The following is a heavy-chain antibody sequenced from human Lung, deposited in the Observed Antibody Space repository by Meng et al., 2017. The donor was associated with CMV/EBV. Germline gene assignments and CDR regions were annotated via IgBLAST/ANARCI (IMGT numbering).Heavy chain of an antibody. Sequence: ASVXVSXKASGYTFSYYDIRWVRQASGQGLEWVGWMNPNRGNTAYAQKFQGRVTMTRDTSTSIAYMELSSLRSGATAVYYCARGQVQCSTINCHDYRFSGMDVXGQGXTVTVSS. J-gene: IGHJ6*02. CDR1: GYTFSYYD. CDR2: MNPNRGNT. CDR3: ARGQVQCSTINCHDYRFSGMDV. V-gene: IGHV1-8*01. D-gene: IGHD2/OR15-2a*01.